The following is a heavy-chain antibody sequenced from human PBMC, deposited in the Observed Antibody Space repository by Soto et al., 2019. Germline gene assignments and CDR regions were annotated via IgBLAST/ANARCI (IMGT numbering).Heavy chain of an antibody. CDR1: GGSISSYY. CDR3: ARGTAYTVAAAFDI. Sequence: SETLSLTCTVSGGSISSYYWSWIRQPAGKGLEWIGRIYTSGSTNYNPSLKSRVTMSVDTSKNQFSLKLSSVTAADTAVYYCARGTAYTVAAAFDIWGQGTMVTVSS. CDR2: IYTSGST. D-gene: IGHD6-19*01. V-gene: IGHV4-4*07. J-gene: IGHJ3*02.